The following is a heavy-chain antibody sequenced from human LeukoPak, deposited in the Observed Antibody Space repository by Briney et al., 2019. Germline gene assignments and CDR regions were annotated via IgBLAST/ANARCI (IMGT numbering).Heavy chain of an antibody. CDR1: GYTLTELS. CDR2: FDPEDGET. V-gene: IGHV1-24*01. D-gene: IGHD3-3*01. Sequence: ASVKVSFKVSGYTLTELSMHWVRQAPGKGLEWMGGFDPEDGETIYAQKFQGRVTITEDTSTDTAYMELSSLRSEDTAVYYCASVTYYDFWSGLVPPYYYTDVWGKGTTVIVSS. CDR3: ASVTYYDFWSGLVPPYYYTDV. J-gene: IGHJ6*03.